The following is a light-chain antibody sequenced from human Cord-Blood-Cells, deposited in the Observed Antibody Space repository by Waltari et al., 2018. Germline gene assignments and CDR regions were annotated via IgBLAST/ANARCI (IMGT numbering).Light chain of an antibody. CDR1: SSNIGRNY. CDR2: RNN. Sequence: QSVLTQPPSASGTPGQRVTIACSGSSSNIGRNYVYWYQQLPGTAPNLLNYRNNQRPSGVPDRFSCSKSGTSASLAISGLRSEDEADYYCAAWDDSLSGYVFGTGTKVTVL. J-gene: IGLJ1*01. V-gene: IGLV1-47*01. CDR3: AAWDDSLSGYV.